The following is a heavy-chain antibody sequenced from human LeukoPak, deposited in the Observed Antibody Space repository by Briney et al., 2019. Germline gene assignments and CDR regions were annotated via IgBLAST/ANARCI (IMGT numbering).Heavy chain of an antibody. D-gene: IGHD6-13*01. J-gene: IGHJ4*02. CDR2: ISYSGSP. CDR3: ARVGHIVAAGTYDW. CDR1: GASISSYY. V-gene: IGHV4-59*08. Sequence: SETLSLTCTVSGASISSYYWSWIRQPPGKGLEWIGYISYSGSPNYNPPLKSRVTISADTSENQFSLNLSSVTAADTAVYYCARVGHIVAAGTYDWWGQGTLVTVSS.